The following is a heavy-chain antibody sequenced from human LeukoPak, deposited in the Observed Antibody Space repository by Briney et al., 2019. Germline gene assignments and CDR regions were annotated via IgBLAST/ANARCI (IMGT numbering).Heavy chain of an antibody. V-gene: IGHV3-7*01. CDR1: GFTFSSYW. CDR3: ARDWRWLQYPYFDY. D-gene: IGHD5-24*01. CDR2: IKQDGSEK. J-gene: IGHJ4*02. Sequence: GGSLRLSCAASGFTFSSYWMSWVRQAPGKGLEWVANIKQDGSEKYHVDSVKGRFTISRDNAKNSLYLQMNSLRAEDTAVYYCARDWRWLQYPYFDYWGQGTLVTVSS.